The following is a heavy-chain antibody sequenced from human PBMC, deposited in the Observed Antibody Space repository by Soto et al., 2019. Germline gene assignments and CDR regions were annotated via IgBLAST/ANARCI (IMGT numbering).Heavy chain of an antibody. J-gene: IGHJ5*02. CDR2: IDSSGEK. CDR1: GLSITDSEMG. V-gene: IGHV2-26*01. Sequence: QVTLKESGPVLVKPTETLTLRCTVSGLSITDSEMGVSWIRQPPGQPLEWLAHIDSSGEKSYRTFLKSRLAISNDTSKSPIVLTMTNMDPADTATYYCARRHLAVAVSPWFDPWGQRIPVTVSS. CDR3: ARRHLAVAVSPWFDP. D-gene: IGHD6-19*01.